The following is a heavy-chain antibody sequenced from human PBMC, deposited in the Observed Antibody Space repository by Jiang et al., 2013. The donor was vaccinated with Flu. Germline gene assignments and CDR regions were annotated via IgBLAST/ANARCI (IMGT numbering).Heavy chain of an antibody. J-gene: IGHJ6*02. V-gene: IGHV1-69*01. D-gene: IGHD3-22*01. Sequence: SGAEVKKPGSSVKVSCKASGGTFSSYAISWVRQAPGQGLEWMGGIIPIFGTANYAQRFQGRVTITADESTSTAYMELSSLRSEDTAVYYCARGGYYYDSSGPYYYYYGMDVWAKGPRSPSP. CDR1: GGTFSSYA. CDR2: IIPIFGTA. CDR3: ARGGYYYDSSGPYYYYYGMDV.